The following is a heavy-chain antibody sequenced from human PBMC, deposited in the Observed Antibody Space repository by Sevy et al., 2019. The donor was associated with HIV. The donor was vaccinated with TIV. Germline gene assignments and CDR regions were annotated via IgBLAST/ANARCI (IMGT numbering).Heavy chain of an antibody. CDR1: GHTFTSYG. V-gene: IGHV1-18*01. CDR3: ARETMVRGVIPPDAFDI. Sequence: ASVKVSCKASGHTFTSYGISWVRQAPGQGLEWMGWISAYNGNTNYAQKLQGRVTMTTDTSTSTAYMELRSLRSDDTAVYYCARETMVRGVIPPDAFDIWGQGTMVTVSS. J-gene: IGHJ3*02. CDR2: ISAYNGNT. D-gene: IGHD3-10*01.